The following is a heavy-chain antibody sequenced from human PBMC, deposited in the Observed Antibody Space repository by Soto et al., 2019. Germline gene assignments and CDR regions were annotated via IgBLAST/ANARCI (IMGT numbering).Heavy chain of an antibody. CDR2: ISYDGSNK. V-gene: IGHV3-30*18. Sequence: GGSLRLSCAASGFTFSSYGMHWVRQAPGQGLEWVAVISYDGSNKYYADSVKGRFTISRDNSKNTLYLQMNSLRAEDTAVYYCAKVDLRYDLDWGQRTLVTVTS. CDR1: GFTFSSYG. J-gene: IGHJ4*02. D-gene: IGHD5-12*01. CDR3: AKVDLRYDLD.